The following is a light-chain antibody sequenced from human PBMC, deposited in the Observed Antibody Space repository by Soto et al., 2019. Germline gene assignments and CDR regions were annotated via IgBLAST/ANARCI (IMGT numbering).Light chain of an antibody. V-gene: IGKV1-5*03. Sequence: DIQMTQSPSSVSASVGDRVTITCRASQSIDSWLAWYQHKPGKAPKLLIFKASTLETGVPSRFSGSGSETEFTLTISSLQPDDSATYYCQPYNSYSRTFGQRTKV. CDR2: KAS. J-gene: IGKJ1*01. CDR3: QPYNSYSRT. CDR1: QSIDSW.